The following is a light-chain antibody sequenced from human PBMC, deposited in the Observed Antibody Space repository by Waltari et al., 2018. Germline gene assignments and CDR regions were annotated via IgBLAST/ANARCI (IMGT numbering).Light chain of an antibody. V-gene: IGLV2-14*03. CDR1: SSDVGGYNS. CDR2: AVS. CDR3: SSYSSSSTRV. J-gene: IGLJ1*01. Sequence: SALTQHSSVSGSPGQSITISCTGTSSDVGGYNSVSWYRQHPGKAPKLMIYAVSNRPSGVSNRFSGSKSGNTASLTISGLQAEDEADYYCSSYSSSSTRVFGTGTKVTVL.